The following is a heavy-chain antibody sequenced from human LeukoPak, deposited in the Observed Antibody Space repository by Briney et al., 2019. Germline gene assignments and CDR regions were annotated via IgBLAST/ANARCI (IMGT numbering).Heavy chain of an antibody. CDR2: INPKSGGI. Sequence: GASVKVSCKASGYTFTGYYMHWVRQAPGQGLEWMGWINPKSGGINYAQKFQGRVTMTRDTSISTAYMELSRLRSDDTAVYYCARSTATQYDFWSGYSYFDYWGQGILVTVSS. CDR3: ARSTATQYDFWSGYSYFDY. CDR1: GYTFTGYY. D-gene: IGHD3-3*01. J-gene: IGHJ4*02. V-gene: IGHV1-2*02.